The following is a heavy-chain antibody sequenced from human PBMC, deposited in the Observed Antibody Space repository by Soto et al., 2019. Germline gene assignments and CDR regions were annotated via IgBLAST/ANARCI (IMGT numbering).Heavy chain of an antibody. J-gene: IGHJ4*02. CDR1: GGSVSSSSYY. CDR2: VFYSGST. D-gene: IGHD3-16*01. Sequence: PSETLSLTWTVSGGSVSSSSYYWNWIRQPPGKGLEWIGYVFYSGSTNYNPSLKSRVTISVAGTKNQLSLKLSSVTAADTAVYYCARAGIMTASNFDFWGQGALVTVSS. V-gene: IGHV4-61*01. CDR3: ARAGIMTASNFDF.